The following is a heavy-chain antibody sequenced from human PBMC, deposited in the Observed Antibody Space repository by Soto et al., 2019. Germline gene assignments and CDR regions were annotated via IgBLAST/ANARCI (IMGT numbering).Heavy chain of an antibody. CDR1: GGSISSYY. D-gene: IGHD5-12*01. Sequence: SETLSLTCTVSGGSISSYYWSWIRQPPGKGLEWIGYIYYSGSTNYNPSLKSRVTISVDTSKNQFSLKLSSVTAADTAVYYCARLSGYDWEKNSYYYYYMDVWGKGTTVTVSS. CDR2: IYYSGST. J-gene: IGHJ6*03. V-gene: IGHV4-59*01. CDR3: ARLSGYDWEKNSYYYYYMDV.